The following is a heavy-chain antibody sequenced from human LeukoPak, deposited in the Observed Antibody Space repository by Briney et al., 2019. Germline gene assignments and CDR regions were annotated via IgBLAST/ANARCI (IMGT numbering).Heavy chain of an antibody. CDR3: ATSKYSGSY. D-gene: IGHD1-26*01. V-gene: IGHV3-23*01. Sequence: GGSLRLSCTVSGFTVSINSMSWVRQAPGKGLEWVSAISGSGGRIYYGASAKGRFTISRDNSKNTLNLQMNSLRAEDTAVYYCATSKYSGSYWGQGTLVTVSS. CDR2: ISGSGGRI. J-gene: IGHJ4*02. CDR1: GFTVSINS.